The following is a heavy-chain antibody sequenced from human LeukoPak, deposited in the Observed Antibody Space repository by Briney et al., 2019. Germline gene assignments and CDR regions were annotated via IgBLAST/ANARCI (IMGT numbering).Heavy chain of an antibody. CDR3: ARDQLYCTGGICYFDY. V-gene: IGHV3-48*03. CDR1: GFTFSNYE. J-gene: IGHJ4*02. Sequence: GGSLRLSCAASGFTFSNYEMNWVRQAPGKGLEWVSYISISGSTIYYADSVKGRFTISRDNAKNSLYLQMNSLRTEDTAVYYCARDQLYCTGGICYFDYWGQGTLVTVSS. D-gene: IGHD2-8*02. CDR2: ISISGSTI.